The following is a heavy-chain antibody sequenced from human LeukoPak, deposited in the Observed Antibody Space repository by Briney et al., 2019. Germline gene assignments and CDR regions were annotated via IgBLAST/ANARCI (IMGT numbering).Heavy chain of an antibody. D-gene: IGHD2-8*01. CDR2: INPKSGGA. CDR1: GYTFTAYY. Sequence: ASVMLSCKASGYTFTAYYINWVRQAPGQGPEWMGWINPKSGGANYTQKFEGRVTITRYTSISTVYMELSSLRSDDTAMYYCATFSRARMNDYWGQGTLVTVSS. V-gene: IGHV1-2*02. J-gene: IGHJ4*02. CDR3: ATFSRARMNDY.